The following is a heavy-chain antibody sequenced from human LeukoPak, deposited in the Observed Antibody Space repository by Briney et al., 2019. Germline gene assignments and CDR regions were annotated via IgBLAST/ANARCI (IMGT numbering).Heavy chain of an antibody. CDR2: SHSSGST. D-gene: IGHD6-13*01. V-gene: IGHV4-39*07. CDR3: ARSPPPYSSSWYRGGWFDP. J-gene: IGHJ5*02. CDR1: GGSVISTTYY. Sequence: PSETLSLTCTVSGGSVISTTYYWGWVRQPPGKGLAWIGSSHSSGSTYYKQSLTSRVTISVDPSKNQFSLKLSSVTAADTAVYYCARSPPPYSSSWYRGGWFDPWGQGTLVTVSS.